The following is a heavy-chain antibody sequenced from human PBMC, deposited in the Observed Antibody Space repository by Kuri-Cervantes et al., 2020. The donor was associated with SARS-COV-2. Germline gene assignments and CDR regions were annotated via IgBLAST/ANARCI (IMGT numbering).Heavy chain of an antibody. J-gene: IGHJ4*02. CDR1: GGSFSGYY. CDR2: INHSVST. CDR3: ARALRYDFWSGYYSPFDY. Sequence: SETLSLTCAVYGGSFSGYYWSWIRQPPGKGLEWIGEINHSVSTNYNPSLKSRVTISVDTSKNQFSLKLSSVTAADTAVYYCARALRYDFWSGYYSPFDYWGQGTLVTVSS. V-gene: IGHV4-34*01. D-gene: IGHD3-3*01.